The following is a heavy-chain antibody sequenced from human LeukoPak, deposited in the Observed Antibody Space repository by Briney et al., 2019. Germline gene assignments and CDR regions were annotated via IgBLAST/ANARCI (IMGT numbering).Heavy chain of an antibody. D-gene: IGHD6-13*01. Sequence: GRSLRLSCAASGFTFYDYAMHWVRQAPGKGLEWVSGISWNSGSIGYADSVKGRFTISRDNAKNSLYLQMNSLRAEDTALYYCAKDRAAAGTQLFDYWGQGTLVTVSS. CDR2: ISWNSGSI. J-gene: IGHJ4*02. CDR1: GFTFYDYA. CDR3: AKDRAAAGTQLFDY. V-gene: IGHV3-9*01.